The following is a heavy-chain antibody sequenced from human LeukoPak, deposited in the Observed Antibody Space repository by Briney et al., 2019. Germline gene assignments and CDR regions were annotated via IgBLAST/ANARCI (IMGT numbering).Heavy chain of an antibody. CDR1: GYSISSGYY. CDR3: ARHVGLAWFDP. V-gene: IGHV4-38-2*01. J-gene: IGHJ5*02. Sequence: SETLSLTCAVSGYSISSGYYWGWIRQPPGKGLEWIGSIYHIGSTYYNPSLKSRVTISVDTSKNQFSLKLSSVTAADTAVYYCARHVGLAWFDPWGQGTLVTVSS. CDR2: IYHIGST. D-gene: IGHD2-15*01.